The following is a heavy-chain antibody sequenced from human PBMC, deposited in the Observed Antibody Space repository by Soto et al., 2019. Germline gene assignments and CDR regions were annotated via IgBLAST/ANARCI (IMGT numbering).Heavy chain of an antibody. CDR1: GYTFTCYY. CDR3: ARQLGPNIAAAGTYYYYGMDV. D-gene: IGHD6-13*01. Sequence: GASVKVACNAPGYTFTCYYMPWVRQAPVQGLEWMGWINPNSGGTNYAQKFQGWVTMTRDMSISTAYMELSRLRSDDTAVYYCARQLGPNIAAAGTYYYYGMDVWGQGTTVTVSS. CDR2: INPNSGGT. J-gene: IGHJ6*02. V-gene: IGHV1-2*04.